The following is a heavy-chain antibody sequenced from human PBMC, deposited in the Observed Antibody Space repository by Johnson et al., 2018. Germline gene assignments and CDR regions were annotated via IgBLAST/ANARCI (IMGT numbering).Heavy chain of an antibody. D-gene: IGHD5-18*01. CDR1: GFTFSSYG. J-gene: IGHJ1*01. CDR2: IGYDGSNK. Sequence: QLLESGGGVVQPGRSLRLSCAASGFTFSSYGMHWVRQAPGKGLEWVAVIGYDGSNKYYADSVKGRLPISRDNSKDTLYLQMNSLRAEDTAVYYGAKDGGGAAVDTGGYCHHWGQGTLVTVSA. V-gene: IGHV3-33*06. CDR3: AKDGGGAAVDTGGYCHH.